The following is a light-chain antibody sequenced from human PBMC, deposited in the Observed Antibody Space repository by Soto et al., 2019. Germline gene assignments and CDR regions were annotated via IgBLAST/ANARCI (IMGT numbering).Light chain of an antibody. CDR1: QDISHY. CDR2: DAS. CDR3: QQYDDLPIT. V-gene: IGKV1-33*01. Sequence: DIQMTQSPSSLSQSXVAPVTIPXXASQDISHYLNWYQQKPGKALKLLIYDASNLHPGVPSRFRGSGSGTEFSFNITSLQPEDVATYYCQQYDDLPITFGQGTRLE. J-gene: IGKJ5*01.